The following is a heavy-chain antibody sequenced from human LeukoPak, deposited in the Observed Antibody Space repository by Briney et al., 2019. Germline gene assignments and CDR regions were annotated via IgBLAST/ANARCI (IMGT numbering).Heavy chain of an antibody. CDR2: IYYSGST. Sequence: NPSQTLSLTCTVSGGSISSGDYYWSWIRQPPGKGLEWIGYIYYSGSTYYNPSLKRRVTISVDTSKNQFSLKLSSVTAADTAVYYCARTLPYQLLSFDYWGQGTLVTVSS. V-gene: IGHV4-30-4*01. CDR3: ARTLPYQLLSFDY. J-gene: IGHJ4*02. CDR1: GGSISSGDYY. D-gene: IGHD2-2*01.